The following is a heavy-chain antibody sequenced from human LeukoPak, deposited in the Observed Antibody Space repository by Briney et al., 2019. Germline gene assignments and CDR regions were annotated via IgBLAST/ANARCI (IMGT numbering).Heavy chain of an antibody. CDR3: TKAVYSYGPNYFDF. D-gene: IGHD5-18*01. J-gene: IGHJ4*02. V-gene: IGHV3-9*01. Sequence: PGGSLRLSCAASGFTFDDYAMHWVRQAPGKGLEWDSGISWNSVKIDYADSVKGRFTISRDNAKNSLYLRMNSLRAEDTALYYCTKAVYSYGPNYFDFWGQGTLVTVSS. CDR2: ISWNSVKI. CDR1: GFTFDDYA.